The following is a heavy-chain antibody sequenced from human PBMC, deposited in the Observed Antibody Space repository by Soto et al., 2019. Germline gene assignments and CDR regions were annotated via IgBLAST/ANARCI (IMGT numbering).Heavy chain of an antibody. D-gene: IGHD3-3*01. CDR3: AKDRRGITIFGGRSYYFDY. CDR2: ISGSGGST. CDR1: GFTFSSYA. J-gene: IGHJ4*02. V-gene: IGHV3-23*01. Sequence: GGSLRLPCAASGFTFSSYAMSWVRQAPGKGLEWVSAISGSGGSTYYADSVKGRFTISRDNSKNTLYLQMNSLRAEDTAVYYCAKDRRGITIFGGRSYYFDYWGQGTLVTVSS.